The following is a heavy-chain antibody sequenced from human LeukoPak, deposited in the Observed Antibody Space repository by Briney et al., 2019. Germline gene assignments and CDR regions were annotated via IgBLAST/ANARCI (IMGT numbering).Heavy chain of an antibody. CDR3: ARILLIDYDSSGYSDY. V-gene: IGHV3-33*01. J-gene: IGHJ4*02. CDR1: GFTFSSYG. CDR2: IWYDGSNK. Sequence: PGGSLRLSCPASGFTFSSYGMHWVRQAPGKGLEWVAVIWYDGSNKYYADSVKGRFTISRDNSKNTLYLQMSSLRAEDTAVYYCARILLIDYDSSGYSDYWGQGTLVTVSS. D-gene: IGHD3-22*01.